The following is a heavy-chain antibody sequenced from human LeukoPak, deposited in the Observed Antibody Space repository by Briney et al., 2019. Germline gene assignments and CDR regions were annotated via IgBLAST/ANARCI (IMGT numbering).Heavy chain of an antibody. D-gene: IGHD5-24*01. V-gene: IGHV3-66*01. J-gene: IGHJ4*02. Sequence: PGGSLRLSCTVSGFTVSSNYMSWVRQAPGKGLEWVSVLYSGYSTYYADSVKGRFTISRDNSKNTLYLHMNSLRAEDTAVYYCARGGDGYNVSFDYWGQGTLVTVSS. CDR3: ARGGDGYNVSFDY. CDR2: LYSGYST. CDR1: GFTVSSNY.